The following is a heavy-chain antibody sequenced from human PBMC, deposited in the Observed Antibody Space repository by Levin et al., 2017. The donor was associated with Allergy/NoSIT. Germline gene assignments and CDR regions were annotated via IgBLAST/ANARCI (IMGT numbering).Heavy chain of an antibody. CDR1: GFPFTSYS. CDR3: ARDRGFGDYDFYY. V-gene: IGHV3-21*01. Sequence: GGSLRLSCAASGFPFTSYSMNWVRQAPGKGLEWVSSISPSSSHIYYADSMKGRFTISRDNAKNSLYLQMDSLRTEDTAEYYCARDRGFGDYDFYYWGQGTLVMVSS. CDR2: ISPSSSHI. D-gene: IGHD3-3*01. J-gene: IGHJ4*02.